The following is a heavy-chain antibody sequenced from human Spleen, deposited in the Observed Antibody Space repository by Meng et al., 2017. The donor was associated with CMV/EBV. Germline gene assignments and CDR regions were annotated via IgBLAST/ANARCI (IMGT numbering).Heavy chain of an antibody. D-gene: IGHD5-24*01. CDR1: GFTLDEYA. J-gene: IGHJ6*02. V-gene: IGHV3-9*01. CDR3: ARVVEAHYYYYGMDV. Sequence: GGSLRLSCAASGFTLDEYAMHWVRQAPGKGLEWVSGISWKSGTKGYADSVKGRFTISRDNAKNSLYLQMNSLTTEDTALYYCARVVEAHYYYYGMDVWGQGTTVTVSS. CDR2: ISWKSGTK.